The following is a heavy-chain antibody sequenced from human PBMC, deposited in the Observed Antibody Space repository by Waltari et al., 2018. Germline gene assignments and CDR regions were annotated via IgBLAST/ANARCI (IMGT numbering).Heavy chain of an antibody. CDR2: ISNIGSTV. J-gene: IGHJ6*03. CDR1: GFTFSNYE. V-gene: IGHV3-48*03. CDR3: ARPSTEYYYYYYYMDV. Sequence: EVQVVESGGGLVQPGGSLRLSCAASGFTFSNYEMNWVRQAPGKGLEWVSYISNIGSTVYYADSVKGRLTISRDNAKNSLYLEMNSLRAEATAVYYCARPSTEYYYYYYYMDVWGKGTTVTVS.